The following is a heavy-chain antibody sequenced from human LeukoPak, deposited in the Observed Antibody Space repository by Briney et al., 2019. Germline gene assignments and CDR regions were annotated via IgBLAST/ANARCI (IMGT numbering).Heavy chain of an antibody. Sequence: PGGSLRLSCAASGFTFSGSWMHWVRQAPGKGLVWVSRINSDGSSTNYADSVMGRFTISRDNAKNTLYLQMNSLRAEDSAVYYCAPEGELPAGFHYWGQGTLVTVSS. CDR2: INSDGSST. D-gene: IGHD1-26*01. CDR3: APEGELPAGFHY. J-gene: IGHJ4*02. CDR1: GFTFSGSW. V-gene: IGHV3-74*01.